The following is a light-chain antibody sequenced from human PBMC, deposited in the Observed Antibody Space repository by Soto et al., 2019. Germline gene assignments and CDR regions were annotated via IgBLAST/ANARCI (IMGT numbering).Light chain of an antibody. Sequence: QSALTQPASVSGSPGQSITISCTGTSSDVGGYNYVSWYQQHPGKAPKLMIYDVSNRPSGLSNRFSGSKSGNTASLTISGLQAEDEADYYCSSYTSSSTLDVVFGGGTKLTLL. CDR1: SSDVGGYNY. V-gene: IGLV2-14*01. J-gene: IGLJ2*01. CDR2: DVS. CDR3: SSYTSSSTLDVV.